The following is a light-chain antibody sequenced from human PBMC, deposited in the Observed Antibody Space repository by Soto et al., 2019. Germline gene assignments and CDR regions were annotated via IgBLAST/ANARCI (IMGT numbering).Light chain of an antibody. J-gene: IGKJ5*01. CDR2: DAS. Sequence: VVMTQSPATLSVSPGESATLSCRASQSISSSKLAWYQQKPGQAPTLLIYDASSRPGGIPDRFIGSGSGTDFTLTISRLEPEDFAVYYCQQYGDSPYTFGQGTRLEIK. CDR3: QQYGDSPYT. V-gene: IGKV3-20*01. CDR1: QSISSSK.